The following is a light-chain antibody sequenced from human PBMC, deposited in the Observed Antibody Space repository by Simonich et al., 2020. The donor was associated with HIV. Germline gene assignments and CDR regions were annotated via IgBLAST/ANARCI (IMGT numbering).Light chain of an antibody. V-gene: IGKV2D-29*02. CDR1: QSLVHSNGYDY. Sequence: DIVMTQSPLSLPVTPGEPASISCRSSQSLVHSNGYDYLDWYLQKPGQSPQLLIYEVSNRFSGVPDRFSGSGSGTDFTLKISRVEAEDVGVFYCMQGIQLPLTFGGGTKVEIK. CDR3: MQGIQLPLT. CDR2: EVS. J-gene: IGKJ4*01.